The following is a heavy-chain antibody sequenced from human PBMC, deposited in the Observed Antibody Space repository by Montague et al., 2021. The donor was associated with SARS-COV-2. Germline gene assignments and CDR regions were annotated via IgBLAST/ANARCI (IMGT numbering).Heavy chain of an antibody. CDR3: ARGLRPVVVPGAGPAGRAFDI. CDR1: GGSFSNYY. J-gene: IGHJ3*02. CDR2: VNQSGTT. D-gene: IGHD2-2*01. V-gene: IGHV4-34*01. Sequence: SETLSLTCAISGGSFSNYYWSWIRQPPGKGLEWIGEVNQSGTTIYNPSVKSGVTISEDTSKNQFYLRLNSVTAADTAVYYCARGLRPVVVPGAGPAGRAFDIWGQGTMVTAST.